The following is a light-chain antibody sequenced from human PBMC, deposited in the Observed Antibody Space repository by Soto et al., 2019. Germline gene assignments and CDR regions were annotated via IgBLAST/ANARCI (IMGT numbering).Light chain of an antibody. CDR3: QQYGSAPWT. CDR1: ESVSSNY. J-gene: IGKJ1*01. Sequence: EIVLTQSPGTLSSSPGERATLSCRASESVSSNYLAGYQQRPGQAPRLLIYAASNRARGIPARFGGSGSGTDFTLTFSRLEPEDFAVYYWQQYGSAPWTFGQGTKV. V-gene: IGKV3-20*01. CDR2: AAS.